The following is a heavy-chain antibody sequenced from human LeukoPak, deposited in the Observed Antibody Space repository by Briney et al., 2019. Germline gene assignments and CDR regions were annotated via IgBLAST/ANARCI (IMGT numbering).Heavy chain of an antibody. V-gene: IGHV4-59*01. CDR2: IYYSGST. CDR3: ARAYDSDAFDI. D-gene: IGHD3-16*01. CDR1: GGSISSYY. Sequence: PSETLSLTCTVSGGSISSYYWSWLRQPPGKGLEWIAYIYYSGSTNYNPSLKSRVTISVDTSKNQFSLKLSSVTAADTAVYYCARAYDSDAFDIWGQGTMVTVSS. J-gene: IGHJ3*02.